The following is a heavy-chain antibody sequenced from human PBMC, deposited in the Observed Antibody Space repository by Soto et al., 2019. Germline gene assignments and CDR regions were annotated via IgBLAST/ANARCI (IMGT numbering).Heavy chain of an antibody. CDR2: INPNSGGT. D-gene: IGHD5-18*01. CDR3: ARGNTAMVQDWFDP. CDR1: GYTFTGYY. J-gene: IGHJ5*02. V-gene: IGHV1-2*04. Sequence: ASVKVSCKASGYTFTGYYMHWVRQAPGQGLEWMGWINPNSGGTNYAQKFQGWVTMTRDTSISTAYMELSRLRSDDTAVYYCARGNTAMVQDWFDPWGQGTLVTVSS.